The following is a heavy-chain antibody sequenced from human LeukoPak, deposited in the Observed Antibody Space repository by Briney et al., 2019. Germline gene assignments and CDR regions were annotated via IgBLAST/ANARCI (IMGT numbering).Heavy chain of an antibody. CDR3: AREIGGGHHYFEH. J-gene: IGHJ4*02. D-gene: IGHD1-26*01. Sequence: GGSLRLSCSASGFTFTSYALHWVRQAPGKGLEWVSNFYSDALDGITNYADSVKGRFTISRDNSQNTLYLQMNSLRVEDTATYYCAREIGGGHHYFEHWGQGTVVTVSS. V-gene: IGHV3-NL1*01. CDR1: GFTFTSYA. CDR2: FYSDALDGIT.